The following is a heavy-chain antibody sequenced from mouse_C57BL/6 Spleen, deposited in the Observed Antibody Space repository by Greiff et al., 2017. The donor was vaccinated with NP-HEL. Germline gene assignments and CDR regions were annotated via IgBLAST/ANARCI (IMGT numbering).Heavy chain of an antibody. CDR2: IYPGDGDT. V-gene: IGHV1-82*01. CDR3: ARGTVTYYFDY. Sequence: VQLHQSGPELVKPGASVKISCKASGYAFSSSWMNWVKQRPGKGLEWIGRIYPGDGDTNYNGKFKGKATLTADKSSSTAYMQLSSLTSEDSAVYFCARGTVTYYFDYWGQGTTLTVSS. CDR1: GYAFSSSW. J-gene: IGHJ2*01. D-gene: IGHD2-13*01.